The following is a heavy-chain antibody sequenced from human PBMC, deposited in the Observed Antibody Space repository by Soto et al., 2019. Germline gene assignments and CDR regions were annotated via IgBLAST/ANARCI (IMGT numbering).Heavy chain of an antibody. J-gene: IGHJ4*02. CDR3: ARVNVVVVAATREYYFDY. D-gene: IGHD2-15*01. V-gene: IGHV1-2*02. CDR2: INPNTGGT. Sequence: QVQLVQSGAEVKKPGASVKVSCKASGYTLTGYYMHWVRQAPGQGLEWMGWINPNTGGTNYAKKFQGRVTMTRDTSISTAYMELSRLRSDDTAVYYCARVNVVVVAATREYYFDYWGQGTLVTVSS. CDR1: GYTLTGYY.